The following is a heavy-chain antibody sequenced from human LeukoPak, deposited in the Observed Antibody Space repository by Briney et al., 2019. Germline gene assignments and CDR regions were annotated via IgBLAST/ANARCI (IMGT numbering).Heavy chain of an antibody. CDR1: GYTLTELS. V-gene: IGHV1-24*01. CDR2: FDPEDGET. J-gene: IGHJ4*02. Sequence: ASVKVSCKVSGYTLTELSMHWVRQAPGKGLEWMGGFDPEDGETIYAQKLQGRVTMTTDTSTSTAYMELSRLRSDDTAVYYCARGHVRGVITTTDYWGQGTLVTVSS. CDR3: ARGHVRGVITTTDY. D-gene: IGHD3-10*01.